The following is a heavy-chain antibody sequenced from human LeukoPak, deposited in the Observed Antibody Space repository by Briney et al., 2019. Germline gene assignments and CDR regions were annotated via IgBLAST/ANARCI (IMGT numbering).Heavy chain of an antibody. CDR2: ISSSSSYI. J-gene: IGHJ4*02. D-gene: IGHD4-23*01. CDR1: GFTFSSYS. V-gene: IGHV3-21*01. Sequence: GGSLRLSCAASGFTFSSYSMNWVRQAPGKGLEWVSSISSSSSYIYYADSVKGRFSISRDDAKNSLYLQMNSLRAEDTAVYYCARDVYGGNSGYFDYWGQGTLVTVSS. CDR3: ARDVYGGNSGYFDY.